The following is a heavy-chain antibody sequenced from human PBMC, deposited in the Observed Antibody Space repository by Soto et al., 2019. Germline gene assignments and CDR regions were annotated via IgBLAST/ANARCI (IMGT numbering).Heavy chain of an antibody. D-gene: IGHD3-3*01. CDR1: GFSVSGSY. J-gene: IGHJ4*02. CDR2: IYGGGST. CDR3: ARGPDFIHSYLEY. Sequence: HPGGSLRLSCSASGFSVSGSYMSWVRQSPGKGLEWVSVIYGGGSTYYADSVKGRFTISSDTSKNALYLQMNSLRVEATAVYYCARGPDFIHSYLEYWGQGTQVTVSS. V-gene: IGHV3-53*01.